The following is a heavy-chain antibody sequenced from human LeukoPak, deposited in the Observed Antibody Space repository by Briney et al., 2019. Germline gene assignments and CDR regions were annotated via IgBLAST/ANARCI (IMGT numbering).Heavy chain of an antibody. CDR3: ARTRNYYGSGVAYGWFDP. V-gene: IGHV4-34*01. Sequence: SETLSLTCTVSGGSISSYYWSWIRQPPGKGLEWIGEINHSGSTNYNPSLKSRVTISVDTSKNQFSLKLSSVTAADTAVYYCARTRNYYGSGVAYGWFDPWGQGTLVTVSS. D-gene: IGHD3-10*01. CDR1: GGSISSYY. CDR2: INHSGST. J-gene: IGHJ5*02.